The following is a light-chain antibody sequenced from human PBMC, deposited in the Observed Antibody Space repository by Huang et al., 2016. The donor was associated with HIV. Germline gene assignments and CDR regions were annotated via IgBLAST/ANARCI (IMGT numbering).Light chain of an antibody. CDR1: QGISNS. J-gene: IGKJ1*01. V-gene: IGKV1-NL1*01. CDR3: QQYWSTPPAT. CDR2: AAS. Sequence: DIQMTQSPSSLPASVGDRVTITCRASQGISNSLAWYQQKPGKAPKLLLYAASKLESGGPSRFSGSASGTDYTLTINSLQPEDFATYYCQQYWSTPPATFGQGTKVEIK.